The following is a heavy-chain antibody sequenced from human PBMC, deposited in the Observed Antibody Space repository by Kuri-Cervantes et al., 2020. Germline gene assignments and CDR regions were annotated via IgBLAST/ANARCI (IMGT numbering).Heavy chain of an antibody. CDR3: AKDMADSSGWFFDY. J-gene: IGHJ4*02. Sequence: GGSLRLSCAASGFSFSNYNMHWVRQAPGEGLEWVAVISNDGNNKYYADSVKGRFTISRDNSKNTLYLQLNSLRAEDTAVYYCAKDMADSSGWFFDYWGQGTLVTVSS. V-gene: IGHV3-30*18. CDR2: ISNDGNNK. D-gene: IGHD6-19*01. CDR1: GFSFSNYN.